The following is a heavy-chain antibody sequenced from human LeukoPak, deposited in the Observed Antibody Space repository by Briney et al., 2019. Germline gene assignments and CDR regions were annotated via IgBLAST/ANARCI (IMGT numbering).Heavy chain of an antibody. Sequence: GGSLRLSCAASGFTFGDYAMHWVRLVPGKGLEWVLGISWNSASIGYADSVKGRFTISRDNAKNSLYLQMHSLRAEDTALYYCVKDRTSSWYKGYAFDIWGQGTMVSVSS. V-gene: IGHV3-9*01. CDR2: ISWNSASI. D-gene: IGHD6-13*01. CDR3: VKDRTSSWYKGYAFDI. J-gene: IGHJ3*02. CDR1: GFTFGDYA.